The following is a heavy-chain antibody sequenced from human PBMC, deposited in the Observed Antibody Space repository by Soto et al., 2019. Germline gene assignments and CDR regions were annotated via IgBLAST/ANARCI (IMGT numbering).Heavy chain of an antibody. Sequence: SETLSLTCAASGGSFSAYYWSWIRQPPGRGLEWIGEINHNGNSNYNPALESRVTISVDTSKNQFSLKLISVTAADTAVYYCARANILTGYYAVFFDVWGRGTLVT. J-gene: IGHJ2*01. CDR3: ARANILTGYYAVFFDV. V-gene: IGHV4-34*01. D-gene: IGHD3-9*01. CDR1: GGSFSAYY. CDR2: INHNGNS.